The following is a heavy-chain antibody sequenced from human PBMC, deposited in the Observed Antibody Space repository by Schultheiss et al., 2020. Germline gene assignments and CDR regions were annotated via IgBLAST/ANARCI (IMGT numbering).Heavy chain of an antibody. CDR1: GGSISSSSYY. V-gene: IGHV4-39*01. CDR2: IYYSGST. CDR3: ARHYGTWYFDY. D-gene: IGHD4-17*01. J-gene: IGHJ4*02. Sequence: SETLSLTCTVSGGSISSSSYYWGWIRQPPGKGLEWIGYIYYSGSTYYNPSLKSRVTISVDTSKNQFSLRLSSVTAADTAVYYCARHYGTWYFDYWGQGTLVTVSS.